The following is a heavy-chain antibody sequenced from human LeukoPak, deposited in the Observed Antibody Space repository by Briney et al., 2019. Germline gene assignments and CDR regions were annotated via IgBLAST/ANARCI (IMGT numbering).Heavy chain of an antibody. Sequence: PGGSLRLPCAASGFTFSIYAMSWVRQAPGKGLQWVSSITSSGDGTYYADSVKGRFTISRDNSENVLYLQMNSLRVEDTAVYSCAKDRPNYYGSNGHYYRRDGDYWGQGTLVTVSS. J-gene: IGHJ4*02. V-gene: IGHV3-23*01. D-gene: IGHD3-22*01. CDR1: GFTFSIYA. CDR3: AKDRPNYYGSNGHYYRRDGDY. CDR2: ITSSGDGT.